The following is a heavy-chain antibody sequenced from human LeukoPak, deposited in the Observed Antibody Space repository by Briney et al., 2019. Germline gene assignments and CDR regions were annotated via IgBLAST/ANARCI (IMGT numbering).Heavy chain of an antibody. CDR3: ARGLGATIYQGDFDY. D-gene: IGHD5-24*01. J-gene: IGHJ4*02. CDR1: GGSFSGYY. CDR2: INHSGST. Sequence: SETLSLTCAVYGGSFSGYYWSWIRQPPGKGLEWIGEINHSGSTNYNPSLKCRVTISVDTSKNQFSLKLSSVTAADTAVYYCARGLGATIYQGDFDYWGQGTLVTVSS. V-gene: IGHV4-34*01.